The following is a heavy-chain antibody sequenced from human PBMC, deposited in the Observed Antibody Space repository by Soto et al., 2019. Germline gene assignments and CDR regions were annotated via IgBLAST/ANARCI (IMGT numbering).Heavy chain of an antibody. CDR1: GGSISSSNW. Sequence: SETLSLTCAVSGGSISSSNWWSWVRQPPGKGLEWIGEIYHSGSTNYNPSLKSRVTISVDKSKNQFSLKLSSVTAADTAVYYCARGRILSYYYGMDVWGQGTTVTVSS. J-gene: IGHJ6*02. V-gene: IGHV4-4*02. CDR3: ARGRILSYYYGMDV. CDR2: IYHSGST. D-gene: IGHD3-16*01.